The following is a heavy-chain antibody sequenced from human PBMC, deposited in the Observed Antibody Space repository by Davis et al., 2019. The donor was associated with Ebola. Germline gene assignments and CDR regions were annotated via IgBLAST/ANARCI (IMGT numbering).Heavy chain of an antibody. V-gene: IGHV4-59*01. J-gene: IGHJ4*02. D-gene: IGHD3-3*01. CDR1: GGSISSYY. Sequence: SETLSLTCTVSGGSISSYYWSWIRQPPGKGLEWIGYIYYSGSTNYNPSLKSRVTISVDTSKNQFSLKLSSVTAADTAVYYCARVAVLLEGAFDYWGQGTLVTVSS. CDR2: IYYSGST. CDR3: ARVAVLLEGAFDY.